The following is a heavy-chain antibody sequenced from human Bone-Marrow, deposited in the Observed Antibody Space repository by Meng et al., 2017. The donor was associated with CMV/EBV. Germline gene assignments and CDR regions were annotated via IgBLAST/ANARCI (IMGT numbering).Heavy chain of an antibody. J-gene: IGHJ4*02. CDR1: EFTFSSLW. V-gene: IGHV3-7*01. Sequence: GESLKISCAASEFTFSSLWMTWVRQAPGKGLEWVANINQDQSQKNYVDSVRGRFTISRDNAKNSLYLQMNSLRAEDTAVYYCAKGAATYYDFWSGYPGEYYFDYCGQGTLVTVSS. CDR2: INQDQSQK. CDR3: AKGAATYYDFWSGYPGEYYFDY. D-gene: IGHD3-3*01.